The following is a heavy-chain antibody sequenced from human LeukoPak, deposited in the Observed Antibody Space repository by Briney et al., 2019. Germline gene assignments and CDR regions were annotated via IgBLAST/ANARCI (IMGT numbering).Heavy chain of an antibody. D-gene: IGHD2-8*01. V-gene: IGHV4-4*07. CDR1: GGSISSYY. CDR2: IYTSGST. CDR3: ARENSFCTNGVCYLDY. Sequence: PSETLSLTCTVSGGSISSYYRSWIRQPAGKGLEWIGRIYTSGSTNYNPSLKSRVTMSVDTSKNQFSLKLSSVTAADTAVYYCARENSFCTNGVCYLDYWGQGTLVTVSS. J-gene: IGHJ4*02.